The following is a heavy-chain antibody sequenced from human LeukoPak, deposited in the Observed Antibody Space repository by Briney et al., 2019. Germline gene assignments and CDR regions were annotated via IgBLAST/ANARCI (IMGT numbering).Heavy chain of an antibody. D-gene: IGHD4-17*01. CDR3: AKDIGRDDGDYGTNHYYYMDV. Sequence: GGSLRLSCAASAFIFDNYAMHWVRQAPGKSLEWVSLITWNGLSTYYADSVKGRFTIFRDNRKNSLYLQMNSLRAEDTALYYCAKDIGRDDGDYGTNHYYYMDVWGKGTTVTVCS. CDR2: ITWNGLST. V-gene: IGHV3-43D*03. J-gene: IGHJ6*03. CDR1: AFIFDNYA.